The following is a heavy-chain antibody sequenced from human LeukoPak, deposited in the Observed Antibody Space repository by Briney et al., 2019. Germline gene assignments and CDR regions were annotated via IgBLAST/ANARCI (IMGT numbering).Heavy chain of an antibody. CDR3: ARTYGGNLNDAFDI. J-gene: IGHJ3*02. CDR1: GYTFTDYY. D-gene: IGHD4-23*01. CDR2: INPNSGAT. V-gene: IGHV1-2*02. Sequence: ASVKVSCKASGYTFTDYYMHWVRQAPAPGQGLEWMGWINPNSGATNYAQKFQGRVTITADKSTSTAYMELSSLRSEDTAVCYCARTYGGNLNDAFDIWGQGTMVTVSS.